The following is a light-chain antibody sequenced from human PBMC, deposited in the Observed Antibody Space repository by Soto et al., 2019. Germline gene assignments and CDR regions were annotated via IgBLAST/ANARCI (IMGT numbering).Light chain of an antibody. CDR1: SSDVGSYYTW. CDR2: EIS. CDR3: SSHAGDKMI. J-gene: IGLJ2*01. Sequence: QSALTPPPSASGSPGESVTISCTGTSSDVGSYYTWVSWYQHHPGNVPKLMLHEISKRPPGVPHRFSGSKSGNTAYLTVSGLQAEDEADYYCSSHAGDKMIFGGGTKLTV. V-gene: IGLV2-8*01.